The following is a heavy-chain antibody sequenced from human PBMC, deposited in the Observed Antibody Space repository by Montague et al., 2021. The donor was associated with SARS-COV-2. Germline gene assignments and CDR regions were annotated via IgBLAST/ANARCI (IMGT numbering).Heavy chain of an antibody. Sequence: SRRLSCAASGFTFSNTWMSWVRQAPGKGLEWVANIKPDESEKNYVDSVKGRFSISRDNAKNSLYLQMDNLRAEDTAIYYCARNGGAHGLDVWGQGTSVSVSS. CDR3: ARNGGAHGLDV. D-gene: IGHD4-23*01. CDR1: GFTFSNTW. V-gene: IGHV3-7*01. J-gene: IGHJ6*02. CDR2: IKPDESEK.